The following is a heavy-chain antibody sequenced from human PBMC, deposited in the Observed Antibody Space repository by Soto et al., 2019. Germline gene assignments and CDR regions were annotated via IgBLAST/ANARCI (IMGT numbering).Heavy chain of an antibody. CDR2: ISGSGGST. V-gene: IGHV3-23*01. J-gene: IGHJ4*02. CDR3: AKDLSSGWSPTYYFDY. CDR1: GFTFSSYA. Sequence: GGSLRLSCAASGFTFSSYAMSWVRQAPGKGLEWVSAISGSGGSTYYADSVKGRFTISRDNSKNTLYLQMNSLRAEDTAVYYCAKDLSSGWSPTYYFDYWGQGTLVTVSS. D-gene: IGHD6-19*01.